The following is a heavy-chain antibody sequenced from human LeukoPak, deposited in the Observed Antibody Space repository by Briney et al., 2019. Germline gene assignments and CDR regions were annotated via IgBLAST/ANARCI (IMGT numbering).Heavy chain of an antibody. J-gene: IGHJ4*02. CDR3: AKIDVPTYYDILTGPQTDPLDY. D-gene: IGHD3-9*01. V-gene: IGHV3-23*01. CDR1: GFTFSSYA. CDR2: ISGSGGST. Sequence: PGGSLRLSCAASGFTFSSYAMSWVRQAPGKGLEWVSAISGSGGSTYYADSVKGRFTISRDNSKNTLYLQMNSLRAEDTAVYYCAKIDVPTYYDILTGPQTDPLDYWGQGTLVTVSS.